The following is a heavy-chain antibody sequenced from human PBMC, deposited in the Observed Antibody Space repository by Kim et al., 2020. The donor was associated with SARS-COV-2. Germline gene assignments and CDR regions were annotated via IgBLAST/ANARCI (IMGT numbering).Heavy chain of an antibody. J-gene: IGHJ6*03. Sequence: ASVKVSCKASGYSFTSYGISWARQAPGQGLEWMGWISIFNGYTHYAQKFQDRVTMTMEIFTSTAYMEVTTLTSDDTAIYYCARRVADSQLFYMDVWGRGT. V-gene: IGHV1-18*01. CDR2: ISIFNGYT. CDR1: GYSFTSYG. CDR3: ARRVADSQLFYMDV. D-gene: IGHD2-2*01.